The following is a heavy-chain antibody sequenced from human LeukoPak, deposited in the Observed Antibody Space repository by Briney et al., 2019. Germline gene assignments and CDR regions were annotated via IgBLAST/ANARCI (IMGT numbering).Heavy chain of an antibody. J-gene: IGHJ3*02. CDR2: ISGSDGNT. CDR1: GFTFSNYA. D-gene: IGHD2-15*01. CDR3: ARDPYPRYCSGGSCYTNDAFDI. V-gene: IGHV3-23*01. Sequence: PGGSLRLSCAASGFTFSNYAMSWVRQAPGKGLGWVSAISGSDGNTYYADSVKGRFTIYRDNSKNTLYLQMNSLRAEDTAVYYCARDPYPRYCSGGSCYTNDAFDIWGQGTMVTVSS.